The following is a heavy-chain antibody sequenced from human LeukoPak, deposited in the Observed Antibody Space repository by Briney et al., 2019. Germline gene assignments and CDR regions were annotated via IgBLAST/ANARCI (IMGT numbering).Heavy chain of an antibody. D-gene: IGHD3-10*01. V-gene: IGHV1-24*01. Sequence: ASVKVSCKVSGYTLTELSMHWVGQAPGKGLEGMGGFDPEDGETIYAQKFQGRVTMTADTSTDTAYMELSSLRSEDSAVYYCAIGGVSGSYFIDYWGQGTLVTVSS. CDR2: FDPEDGET. J-gene: IGHJ4*02. CDR1: GYTLTELS. CDR3: AIGGVSGSYFIDY.